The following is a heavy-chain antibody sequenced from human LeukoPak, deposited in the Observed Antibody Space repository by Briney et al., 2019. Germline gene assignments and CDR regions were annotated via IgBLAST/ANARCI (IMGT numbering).Heavy chain of an antibody. V-gene: IGHV1-3*01. CDR1: GYTFAKYA. D-gene: IGHD2-2*01. CDR3: ARSILVVPVASHLNYGVDV. CDR2: INAGDGST. Sequence: VTSVKVSCKASGYTFAKYAIHWVRQAPGQRLEWMGWINAGDGSTRYSQKFHGGVTITRDTSASTAYMELSSLRSEDTAVYYCARSILVVPVASHLNYGVDVWGQGTTVTVSS. J-gene: IGHJ6*02.